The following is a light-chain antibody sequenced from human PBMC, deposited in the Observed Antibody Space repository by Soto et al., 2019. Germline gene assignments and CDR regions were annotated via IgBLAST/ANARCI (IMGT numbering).Light chain of an antibody. CDR2: WAS. J-gene: IGKJ3*01. CDR1: QSVLYSSNNKNY. V-gene: IGKV4-1*01. CDR3: QQYYSTPFT. Sequence: DIVMTQSPDSLAVSLGERATINCKSSQSVLYSSNNKNYFAWYQQKPGQPPKLLIYWASTRESGVPDRFSGSGSGTDFTLTIISLQAEDVAVYYCQQYYSTPFTFGPGTKVDIK.